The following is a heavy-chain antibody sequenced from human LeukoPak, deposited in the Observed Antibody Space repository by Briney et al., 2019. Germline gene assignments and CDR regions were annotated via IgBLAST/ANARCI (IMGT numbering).Heavy chain of an antibody. CDR2: ILYSGNT. Sequence: SETLSLTCTVSGGTISNHYRSWIRQPPGKGLEWIGHILYSGNTNYKSSLQSRVTLSVDTSKTRFSLQPTSETAADTAVYYCARLGGDNYYYSSGYYGNWGQGSLVAVSS. V-gene: IGHV4-59*08. D-gene: IGHD3-22*01. CDR1: GGTISNHY. J-gene: IGHJ4*02. CDR3: ARLGGDNYYYSSGYYGN.